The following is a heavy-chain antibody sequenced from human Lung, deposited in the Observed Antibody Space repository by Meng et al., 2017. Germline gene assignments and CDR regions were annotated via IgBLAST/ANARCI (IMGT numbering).Heavy chain of an antibody. D-gene: IGHD2-15*01. CDR2: ISSDSRYI. CDR3: ARFETVGVATGDF. J-gene: IGHJ4*02. Sequence: EVQLVESGGGLVTPGGSLRLSCAASGFTFSNYSMNWVRQAPGKGLEWVSSISSDSRYIFYADSVKGRFTTSRDNAKNSLYLLMIGLRPEDTAVFYCARFETVGVATGDFWGQGTLVTVSS. CDR1: GFTFSNYS. V-gene: IGHV3-21*01.